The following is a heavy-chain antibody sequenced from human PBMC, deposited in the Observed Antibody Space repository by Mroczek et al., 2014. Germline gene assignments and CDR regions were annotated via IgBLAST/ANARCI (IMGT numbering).Heavy chain of an antibody. CDR3: AKVGWFGESIEGGPHAFDI. CDR2: ISGSGGST. Sequence: VQLQESGGGLVQPGGSLRLSCAASGFTFSSYAMSWVRQAPGKGLEWVSAISGSGGSTYYADSVKGRFTISGDNSKNTLYLQMNSLRAEDTAVYYCAKVGWFGESIEGGPHAFDIWGQGDKWSPSLQ. CDR1: GFTFSSYA. V-gene: IGHV3-23*01. J-gene: IGHJ3*02. D-gene: IGHD3-10*01.